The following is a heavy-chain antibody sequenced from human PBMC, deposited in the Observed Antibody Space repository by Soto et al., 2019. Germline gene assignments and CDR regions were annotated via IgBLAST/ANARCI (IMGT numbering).Heavy chain of an antibody. J-gene: IGHJ5*02. CDR2: IIPILGIA. CDR1: GGTFSSYP. V-gene: IGHV1-69*02. D-gene: IGHD2-15*01. Sequence: QVQLVQSGAEVKKPGSSVKVSCKASGGTFSSYPISWVRQAPGQGLEWMGRIIPILGIANYAQKFQGRVTITADKSTSTAYMELSSLRSEDTAVYYCAREFIVVVVAATENWFDPWGQGTLVTVSS. CDR3: AREFIVVVVAATENWFDP.